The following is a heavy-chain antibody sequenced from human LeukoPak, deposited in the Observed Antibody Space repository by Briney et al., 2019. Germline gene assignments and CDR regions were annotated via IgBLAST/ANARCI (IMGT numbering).Heavy chain of an antibody. J-gene: IGHJ4*02. V-gene: IGHV1-46*01. Sequence: ASVKVSCKASGYAFTSYYMHWVRQAPGQGLEWMGIINPSGGSTSYAQKFQGRVTMTRDTSTSTVYMELSSLRSEDTAVYYCARPSPTWTTLRDWGQGTLVTVSS. CDR3: ARPSPTWTTLRD. CDR1: GYAFTSYY. CDR2: INPSGGST. D-gene: IGHD1-1*01.